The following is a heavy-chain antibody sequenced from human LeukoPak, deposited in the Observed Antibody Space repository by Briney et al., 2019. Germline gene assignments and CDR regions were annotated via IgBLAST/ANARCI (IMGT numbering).Heavy chain of an antibody. CDR1: GFTFCSYA. D-gene: IGHD6-19*01. J-gene: IGHJ4*02. CDR3: ARKWLVRYYFDY. Sequence: GGSLRLSRAVSGFTFCSYAMSWVRQAPGKGLEWVSAISGSGGSTYYADSVKGRFTISRDNAKNSLYLQMNSLRAEDTAVYYCARKWLVRYYFDYWGQGTLVTASS. V-gene: IGHV3-23*01. CDR2: ISGSGGST.